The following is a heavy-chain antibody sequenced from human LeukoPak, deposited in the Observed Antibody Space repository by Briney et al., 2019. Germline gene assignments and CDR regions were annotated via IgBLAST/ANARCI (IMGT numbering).Heavy chain of an antibody. CDR2: IYTSGST. CDR1: GGSISSYY. J-gene: IGHJ3*02. CDR3: ARVQYYDSSGYPGDDAFDI. V-gene: IGHV4-4*07. Sequence: SETLSLTCTVSGGSISSYYWSWIRQPAGTGLEWIGRIYTSGSTNYNPSLKSRVTMSVDTTKNQFSLKLSSVTAADTAVYYCARVQYYDSSGYPGDDAFDIWGQGTMVTVSA. D-gene: IGHD3-22*01.